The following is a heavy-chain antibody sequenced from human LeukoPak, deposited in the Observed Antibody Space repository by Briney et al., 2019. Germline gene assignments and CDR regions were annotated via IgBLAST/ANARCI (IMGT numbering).Heavy chain of an antibody. CDR2: ISYDGSNK. CDR3: AIQPYYYYYMDV. J-gene: IGHJ6*03. CDR1: GFTFSSYA. V-gene: IGHV3-30*04. Sequence: GGSLRLSCAASGFTFSSYAMHWVRQAPGKGLAWVAVISYDGSNKYYADSVKGRFTNYRDNSKNTLYLQMNSLRAEDTAVYYCAIQPYYYYYMDVWGKGTTVTVSS.